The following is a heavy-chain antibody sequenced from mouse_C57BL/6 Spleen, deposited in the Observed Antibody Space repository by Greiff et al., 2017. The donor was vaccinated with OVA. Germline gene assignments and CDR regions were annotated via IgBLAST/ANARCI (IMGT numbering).Heavy chain of an antibody. J-gene: IGHJ3*01. CDR1: GYYITSGYY. CDR3: AREGAQATWAY. V-gene: IGHV3-6*01. CDR2: ISYDGST. D-gene: IGHD3-2*02. Sequence: EVKLLESGPGLVKPSQSLSLTCSVTGYYITSGYYWNLIRQFPGNKLSWMGYISYDGSTNYTPSLKNRISITRDTSKNQFFLKLNSVTTEDTATYYCAREGAQATWAYWGQGPLVTVSA.